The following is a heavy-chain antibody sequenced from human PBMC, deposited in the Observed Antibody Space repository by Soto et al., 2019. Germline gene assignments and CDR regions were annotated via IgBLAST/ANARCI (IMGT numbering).Heavy chain of an antibody. CDR2: IYHSGST. V-gene: IGHV4-30-2*01. CDR1: GGSITSGGYS. CDR3: ARVVGVPAIWGDYFHS. J-gene: IGHJ4*02. Sequence: QLQLQESGSGLVKPSQTLSLTCAVSGGSITSGGYSCSWIRQPPGKGLEWIAHIYHSGSTYYNPSLKSRVTLSLTRSSNQSYLDLSSVTAADTAVYYCARVVGVPAIWGDYFHSCGPGTLVTISS. D-gene: IGHD2-15*01.